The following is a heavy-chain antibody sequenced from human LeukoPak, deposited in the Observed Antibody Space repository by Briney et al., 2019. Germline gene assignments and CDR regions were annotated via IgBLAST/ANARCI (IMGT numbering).Heavy chain of an antibody. CDR1: GYTFTSYG. D-gene: IGHD6-19*01. V-gene: IGHV1-18*01. CDR3: ARDLPTPTLYSSGWYGSFDY. J-gene: IGHJ4*02. CDR2: ISAYNGNT. Sequence: GASVKVSCKASGYTFTSYGISWVRQAPGQGLEWMGWISAYNGNTNYAQKLQGRVTMTTDTSTSTAYMELRSLRSDDTAVYYCARDLPTPTLYSSGWYGSFDYWGQGTLVTVSS.